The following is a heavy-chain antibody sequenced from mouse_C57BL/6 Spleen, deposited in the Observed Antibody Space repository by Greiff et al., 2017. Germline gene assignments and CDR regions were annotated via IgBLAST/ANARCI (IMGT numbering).Heavy chain of an antibody. CDR3: ARSRSYDYDYY. CDR2: INPNNGGT. D-gene: IGHD2-4*01. V-gene: IGHV1-26*01. Sequence: EVQLQQSGPELVKPGASVKISCKASGYTFTDYYMNWVKQSHGKSLEWIGDINPNNGGTSYNQKFKDKATLTVDKSSSTAYMELHSLTSEDSAVYYCARSRSYDYDYYWGQGTTLTVSS. J-gene: IGHJ2*01. CDR1: GYTFTDYY.